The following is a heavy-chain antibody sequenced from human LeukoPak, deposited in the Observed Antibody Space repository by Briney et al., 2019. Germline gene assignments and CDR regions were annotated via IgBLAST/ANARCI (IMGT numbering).Heavy chain of an antibody. Sequence: GGSLRLSCRGSGFTFSHYGFHWVRQTPGKGLKWVAAIWSDGSKKEYADSVRGRFTVSRDDSKTTIFLEMNSLRDEDTAMYYCVRDGCHGGSCLIAPWGQGTLVIVSS. CDR1: GFTFSHYG. D-gene: IGHD2-15*01. J-gene: IGHJ5*02. CDR2: IWSDGSKK. V-gene: IGHV3-33*01. CDR3: VRDGCHGGSCLIAP.